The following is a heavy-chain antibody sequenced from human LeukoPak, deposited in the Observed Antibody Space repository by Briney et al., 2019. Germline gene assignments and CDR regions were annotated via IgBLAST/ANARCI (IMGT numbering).Heavy chain of an antibody. V-gene: IGHV6-1*01. CDR3: ARGRLDYYGMDV. CDR1: GDXVSRNSAA. CDR2: KFYRSGYFN. D-gene: IGHD3-16*01. Sequence: SQTLSLTCAISGDXVSRNSAAWNWIRQSPSRGLEWLGRKFYRSGYFNEYAVSLKSRISINADTSKNQFSLQLNSVAPEDTAVYYCARGRLDYYGMDVWGQGTTVTVSS. J-gene: IGHJ6*02.